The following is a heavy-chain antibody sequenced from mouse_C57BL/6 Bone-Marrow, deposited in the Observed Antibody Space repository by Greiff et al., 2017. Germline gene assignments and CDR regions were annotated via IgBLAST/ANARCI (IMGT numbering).Heavy chain of an antibody. J-gene: IGHJ2*01. CDR2: ISDGGSYT. V-gene: IGHV5-4*01. CDR3: ARELRTYFDY. D-gene: IGHD1-1*01. CDR1: GFTFSSYA. Sequence: EVKLMASGGGLVKPGGSLKLSCAASGFTFSSYAMSWVRQTPEKRLEWVATISDGGSYTYYPDNVKGRFTISRDNAKNNLYLQMSHLKSEDTAMYYCARELRTYFDYWGQGTTLTVAS.